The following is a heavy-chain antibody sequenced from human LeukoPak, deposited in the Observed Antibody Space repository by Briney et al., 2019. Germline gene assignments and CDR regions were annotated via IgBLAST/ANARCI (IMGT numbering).Heavy chain of an antibody. CDR2: ISGSSSTI. V-gene: IGHV3-48*02. Sequence: GGSLRLSCAASGFTFSTYSMTWVRQAPGKGLEWVSYISGSSSTIYYAGSVKGRFTISRDNAKNSVYLQMKSLRDEDTAVYYCARDHYSRNDHWGQGTLVTVSS. J-gene: IGHJ4*02. CDR3: ARDHYSRNDH. D-gene: IGHD6-13*01. CDR1: GFTFSTYS.